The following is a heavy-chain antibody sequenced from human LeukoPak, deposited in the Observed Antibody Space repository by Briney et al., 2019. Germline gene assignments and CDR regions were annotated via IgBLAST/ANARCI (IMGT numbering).Heavy chain of an antibody. V-gene: IGHV1-46*01. D-gene: IGHD5-24*01. Sequence: GASVKVSCKASGYTFTSYYMHWVRQAPGQGLEWMGIINPSGGSTSYAQKFQGRVTMTRDTSTSTVYMELSSLRSEDTAVYYCAREGRDGYNWNYFDCWGQGTLVTVSS. J-gene: IGHJ4*02. CDR3: AREGRDGYNWNYFDC. CDR1: GYTFTSYY. CDR2: INPSGGST.